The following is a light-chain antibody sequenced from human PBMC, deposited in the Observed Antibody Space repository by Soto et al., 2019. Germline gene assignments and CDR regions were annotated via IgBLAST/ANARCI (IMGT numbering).Light chain of an antibody. V-gene: IGKV2-40*01. CDR1: QSLLDTDDGNTY. CDR3: VQRLEFPIT. CDR2: TAS. Sequence: EIVLTQAPLSLAVTPGEPASISCRSSQSLLDTDDGNTYLDWLLQKPGQPPQLLIYTASSRASGVPDRFSGSASGTDFTLKISRVEADDVGIYYCVQRLEFPITFCGGTKVEIK. J-gene: IGKJ4*01.